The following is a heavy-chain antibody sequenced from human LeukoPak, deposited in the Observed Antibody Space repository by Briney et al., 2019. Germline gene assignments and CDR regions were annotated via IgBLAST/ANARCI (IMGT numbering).Heavy chain of an antibody. V-gene: IGHV4-61*09. CDR1: GDSITSGHYY. Sequence: SETLSLTCTVSGDSITSGHYYWSWIRQPAGKGLEWIGHLETGGSTTYNPSLRGRVTISQDMSKDQFSLNLKSVTAADTAVYFCARGGLGARNSGVASWGQGTLVIVSS. D-gene: IGHD6-25*01. CDR3: ARGGLGARNSGVAS. J-gene: IGHJ4*02. CDR2: LETGGST.